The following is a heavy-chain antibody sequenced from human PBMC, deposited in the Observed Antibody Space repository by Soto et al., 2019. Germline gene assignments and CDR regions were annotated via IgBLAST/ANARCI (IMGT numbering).Heavy chain of an antibody. J-gene: IGHJ4*02. CDR3: ARPGRDWGALHY. D-gene: IGHD7-27*01. Sequence: QVQLQESGPGLVKPSETLSLTCTVSNDSISTYYWTWIRQPPGKGLEWIGFIYYSGSTNYNPSLQSRVTTXVXXSKNQCSLKMNSVTAADTAVYYCARPGRDWGALHYWGQGTLVTVSS. CDR2: IYYSGST. V-gene: IGHV4-59*08. CDR1: NDSISTYY.